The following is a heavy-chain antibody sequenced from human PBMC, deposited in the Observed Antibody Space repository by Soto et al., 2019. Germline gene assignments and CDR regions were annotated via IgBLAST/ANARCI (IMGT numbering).Heavy chain of an antibody. CDR3: ASSRYGSGSYGYFDY. Sequence: QVQLVESGGGVVQPGRSLRLSCAASGFTFSSYGMHWVRQAPGEGLEWVAVIWYDGSNKYYADSVKGRFTISRDNSKNTLYLQMNSLRAEDTAVYYCASSRYGSGSYGYFDYWGQGTLVTVSS. D-gene: IGHD3-10*01. V-gene: IGHV3-33*01. CDR2: IWYDGSNK. CDR1: GFTFSSYG. J-gene: IGHJ4*02.